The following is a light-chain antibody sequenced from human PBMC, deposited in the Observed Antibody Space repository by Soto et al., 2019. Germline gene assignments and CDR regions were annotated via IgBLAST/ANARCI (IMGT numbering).Light chain of an antibody. J-gene: IGKJ2*01. CDR2: GAS. V-gene: IGKV3-20*01. CDR3: QQYGNSPPNT. CDR1: QSVSSSY. Sequence: EIVLTQSPGTLSLSPGERATLSCRASQSVSSSYLAWYQQKPGQAPRLPIYGASSRATGIPDRFSGSGSGTDFTLTISRLEPEDFAVYFCQQYGNSPPNTFGQGTKVEIK.